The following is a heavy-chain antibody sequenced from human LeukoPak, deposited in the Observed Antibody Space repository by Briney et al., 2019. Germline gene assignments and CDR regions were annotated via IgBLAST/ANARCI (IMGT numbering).Heavy chain of an antibody. D-gene: IGHD3-22*01. CDR1: GYTFTTYG. Sequence: ASVTVSCKGSGYTFTTYGISWVRQAPGQGLEWMGWITTYNGKTHYAQKFQGRVTMTADTSTRTVSMELRSLGSDDTAVYYCARDAGGSGYDVLDYWGQGTLVTVSS. J-gene: IGHJ4*02. CDR3: ARDAGGSGYDVLDY. CDR2: ITTYNGKT. V-gene: IGHV1-18*04.